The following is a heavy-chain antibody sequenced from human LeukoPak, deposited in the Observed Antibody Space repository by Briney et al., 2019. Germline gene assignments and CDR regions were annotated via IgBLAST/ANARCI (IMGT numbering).Heavy chain of an antibody. CDR2: IGTAGDT. V-gene: IGHV3-13*01. CDR1: GFTFSSYD. D-gene: IGHD3-22*01. CDR3: ARGTYYYDSSGPYYFDY. Sequence: GGSLRLSCAASGFTFSSYDMHWVRQATGKGLEWVPAIGTAGDTYYPGSVKGRFTISRENAKNSLYLQMNSLRAGDTAVYYCARGTYYYDSSGPYYFDYWGQGTLVTVSS. J-gene: IGHJ4*02.